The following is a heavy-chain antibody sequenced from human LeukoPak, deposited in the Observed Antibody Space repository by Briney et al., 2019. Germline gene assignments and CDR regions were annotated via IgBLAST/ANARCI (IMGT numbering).Heavy chain of an antibody. Sequence: GRSLRLSCAASGFTFSSYAMHWVRQAPGKGLEWVSSISGSGGSTHYADSVKGRFTISRDKTKNTLYLQMNSLRAEDTAVYYCAKSSYYDASGYYREYYFGYWGQGTLVTVSS. J-gene: IGHJ4*02. V-gene: IGHV3-23*01. CDR3: AKSSYYDASGYYREYYFGY. CDR2: ISGSGGST. D-gene: IGHD3-22*01. CDR1: GFTFSSYA.